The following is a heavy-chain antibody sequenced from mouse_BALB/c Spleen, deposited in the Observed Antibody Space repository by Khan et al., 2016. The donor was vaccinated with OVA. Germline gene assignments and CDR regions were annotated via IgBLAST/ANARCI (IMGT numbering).Heavy chain of an antibody. CDR3: ARRAYYYCGEGFAY. D-gene: IGHD1-1*02. Sequence: EVQLVESGGDLVKPGGSLKLSCAASGFTFSTYGMPWVRQTPEQRLEWVATISSGGSYTYYVDSVKGRFTISRDNAKNTLYLQMSSLKSEDTAMYYCARRAYYYCGEGFAYWGQGTLVTVSA. V-gene: IGHV5-6*01. J-gene: IGHJ3*01. CDR1: GFTFSTYG. CDR2: ISSGGSYT.